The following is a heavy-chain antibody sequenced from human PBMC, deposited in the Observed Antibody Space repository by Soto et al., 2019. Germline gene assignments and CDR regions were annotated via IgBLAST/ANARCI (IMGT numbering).Heavy chain of an antibody. CDR2: IWYDGSNK. Sequence: QVQLVESGGGVVQPGRSLRLSCAASGFTFSSYGMHWVRQAPGKGLEWVAGIWYDGSNKYYADSVKGRFTISRDNSKNTLYLQKNSLGAEDTAVYYCARSQDLREYSGTHIGDYYYGMDVWGQGTTVTVSS. CDR1: GFTFSSYG. J-gene: IGHJ6*02. D-gene: IGHD1-26*01. CDR3: ARSQDLREYSGTHIGDYYYGMDV. V-gene: IGHV3-33*01.